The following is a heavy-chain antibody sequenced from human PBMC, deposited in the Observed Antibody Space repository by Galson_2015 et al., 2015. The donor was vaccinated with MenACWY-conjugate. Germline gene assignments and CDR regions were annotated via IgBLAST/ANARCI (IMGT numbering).Heavy chain of an antibody. CDR2: ISNSGSTI. CDR3: AVYCSSTRCYGASGGY. J-gene: IGHJ4*02. V-gene: IGHV3-48*03. CDR1: GFTFSTYE. D-gene: IGHD2-2*01. Sequence: SLRLSCAASGFTFSTYEMNWVRQAPGKGLEWVSYISNSGSTIYYADSVKGRFTISRDNAKNTLYLQMNSLRAEDTAVYYCAVYCSSTRCYGASGGYWGQGTLVTVSS.